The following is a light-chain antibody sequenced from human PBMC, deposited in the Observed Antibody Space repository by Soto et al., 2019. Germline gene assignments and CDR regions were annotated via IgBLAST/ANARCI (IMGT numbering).Light chain of an antibody. CDR2: RNG. CDR3: ATWDDRLRAYV. V-gene: IGLV1-47*01. Sequence: SLLTHPPSASVTPGQRGTISRSGSSSNIGTCYVEWYPKVPGTAPKLLIQRNGQRPSGVPARFSGSKSGSSASPALSGLRCEDEADYYCATWDDRLRAYVVGAGTKVTVL. J-gene: IGLJ1*01. CDR1: SSNIGTCY.